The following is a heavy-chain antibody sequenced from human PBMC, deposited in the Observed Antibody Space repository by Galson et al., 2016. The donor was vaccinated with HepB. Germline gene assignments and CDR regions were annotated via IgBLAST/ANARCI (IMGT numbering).Heavy chain of an antibody. V-gene: IGHV3-20*04. CDR2: INWNGGST. CDR3: ARGGATPGPWLDNWFDP. Sequence: SLRLSCAAFGFTFADHALSWVRQVPGKGLEWVSGINWNGGSTVYADSVKGRFTMARDNANNVLSLQMHSLRFEDTAFYYCARGGATPGPWLDNWFDPWGQGTLVTVAS. D-gene: IGHD6-19*01. CDR1: GFTFADHA. J-gene: IGHJ5*02.